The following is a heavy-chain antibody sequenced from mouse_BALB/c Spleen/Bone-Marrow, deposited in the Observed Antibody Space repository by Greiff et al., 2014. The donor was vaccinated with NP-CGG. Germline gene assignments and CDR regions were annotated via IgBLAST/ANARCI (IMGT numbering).Heavy chain of an antibody. CDR2: ISNGGGST. J-gene: IGHJ2*01. V-gene: IGHV5-12*02. D-gene: IGHD1-1*01. CDR3: ARLGDYSYFDY. CDR1: GFSFSDYY. Sequence: EVQLVESGGGLVQPGGSLKLSCATSGFSFSDYYMYWIRQTPEKRLEWVAYISNGGGSTYYPDTVKGRFTISRDNAKNTLYLQMSRLKSEDTATYYCARLGDYSYFDYWGQGTTLTVSS.